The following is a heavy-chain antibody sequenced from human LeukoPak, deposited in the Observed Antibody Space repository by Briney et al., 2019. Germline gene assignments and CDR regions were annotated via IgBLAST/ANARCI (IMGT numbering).Heavy chain of an antibody. J-gene: IGHJ4*02. V-gene: IGHV3-9*01. D-gene: IGHD3-10*01. Sequence: GRSLRLSCAASGFTLDDYAMHWVRQAPGKGLEWVSHISWNSDNIGSADSVTGQFSISIDKAKNSQDLQLNMLRVKDTALDDCANNQGRCSHYPFDHWDQGTLVTVS. CDR1: GFTLDDYA. CDR3: ANNQGRCSHYPFDH. CDR2: ISWNSDNI.